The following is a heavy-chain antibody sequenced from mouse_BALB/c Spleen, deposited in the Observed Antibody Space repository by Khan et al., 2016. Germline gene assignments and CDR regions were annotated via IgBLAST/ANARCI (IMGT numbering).Heavy chain of an antibody. D-gene: IGHD2-3*01. CDR1: GYTFTNYG. V-gene: IGHV9-3-1*01. Sequence: QIQLVQSGPELKKPGETVKISCKASGYTFTNYGMNWVKQAPGKGLKWMGWINTYTGDPTYADDFKGRFAFSLETSASTAYLQINNLKNEDTATYFCARGDGYLFDYWGQGTTLTVSS. CDR2: INTYTGDP. CDR3: ARGDGYLFDY. J-gene: IGHJ2*01.